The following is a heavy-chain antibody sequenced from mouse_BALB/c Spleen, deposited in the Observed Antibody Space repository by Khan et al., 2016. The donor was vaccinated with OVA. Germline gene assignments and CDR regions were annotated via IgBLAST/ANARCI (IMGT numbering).Heavy chain of an antibody. CDR3: ARAYSRYDGYYAMDY. V-gene: IGHV2-6-4*01. D-gene: IGHD2-14*01. J-gene: IGHJ4*01. CDR2: IWGGGGT. CDR1: GFSLSRYN. Sequence: QVQLKQSGPGLVAPSETLSNTCTVSGFSLSRYNIHWVRQPPGGGLEWLGMIWGGGGTDYNSTLKSRLSISKDNSKSQVLLKMNSLQTDDTAMYYCARAYSRYDGYYAMDYWGQGTSVTVSS.